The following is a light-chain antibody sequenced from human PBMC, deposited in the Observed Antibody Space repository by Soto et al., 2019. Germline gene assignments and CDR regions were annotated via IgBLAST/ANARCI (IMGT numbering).Light chain of an antibody. J-gene: IGLJ3*02. Sequence: SYELTQPPSVSVAPGQTATITCGGNNIGTKSVHWYQQKPGQAPVLVVFHDRDRPSGIPDRFSGSHSGNTATLNISRVEAGDEADYYCQVWHDNSDHTGVFGVGTKLTVL. CDR2: HDR. V-gene: IGLV3-21*02. CDR3: QVWHDNSDHTGV. CDR1: NIGTKS.